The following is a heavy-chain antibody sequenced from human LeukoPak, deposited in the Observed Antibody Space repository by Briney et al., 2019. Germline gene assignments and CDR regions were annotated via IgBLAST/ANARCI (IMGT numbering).Heavy chain of an antibody. J-gene: IGHJ4*02. CDR1: GFIFSNYW. CDR2: IRGDGYEK. V-gene: IGHV3-7*01. D-gene: IGHD2-21*02. CDR3: VRNGDYYRLDY. Sequence: GGSLRLSCAASGFIFSNYWMTWVRQAPGKGLEWVANIRGDGYEKHFADSVKGRFTISRDNAKNSVDLQMNNLRAEDTAVFYCVRNGDYYRLDYWGQGTLVTVSS.